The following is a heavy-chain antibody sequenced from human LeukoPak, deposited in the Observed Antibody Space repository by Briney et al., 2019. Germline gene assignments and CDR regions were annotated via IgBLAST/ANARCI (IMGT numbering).Heavy chain of an antibody. CDR3: ARLRGGIYSSRDAFHI. V-gene: IGHV1-18*04. Sequence: GASVRVSCKASGYTFTTNGVSWVRQAPGQGLEWLAWISPYDGDTNYTPDLQGRVTLSTDTSTSTAYMELTSLRSDDTAVYYCARLRGGIYSSRDAFHIWGQGTMVTVSS. D-gene: IGHD2-2*01. J-gene: IGHJ3*02. CDR1: GYTFTTNG. CDR2: ISPYDGDT.